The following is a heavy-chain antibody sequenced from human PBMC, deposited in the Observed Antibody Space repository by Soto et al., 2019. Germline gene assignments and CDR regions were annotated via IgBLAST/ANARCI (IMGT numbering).Heavy chain of an antibody. Sequence: GASVKVSCKASGYTFISYAMHWVRQAPGQRLEWMGWINAGNGNTKYSQKFQGRVTITRDTSASTAYMELSSLRSEDTAVYYCARGPIAAAGDYWGQGTLVTVSS. CDR2: INAGNGNT. CDR3: ARGPIAAAGDY. CDR1: GYTFISYA. V-gene: IGHV1-3*01. D-gene: IGHD6-13*01. J-gene: IGHJ4*02.